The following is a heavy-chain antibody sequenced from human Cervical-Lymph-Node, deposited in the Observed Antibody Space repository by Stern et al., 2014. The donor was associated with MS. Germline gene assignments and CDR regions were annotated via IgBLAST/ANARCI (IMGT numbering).Heavy chain of an antibody. CDR1: GFTFSSSG. J-gene: IGHJ2*01. V-gene: IGHV3-30*18. Sequence: MQLVESGGGVVQPGRSLRLSCAASGFTFSSSGMHWVRPAPGKGLEWVAVISYDGSNKYYADSVKGRFTISRDNSKNTLYLQMNSLRAEDTAVYYCAKDEDYYDSSGYLGWYFDLWGRGTLVTVSS. CDR2: ISYDGSNK. CDR3: AKDEDYYDSSGYLGWYFDL. D-gene: IGHD3-22*01.